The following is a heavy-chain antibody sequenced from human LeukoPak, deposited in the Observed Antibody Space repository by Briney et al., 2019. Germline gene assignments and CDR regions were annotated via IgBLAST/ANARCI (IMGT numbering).Heavy chain of an antibody. V-gene: IGHV3-30*02. Sequence: GGSLRLSCAASGFNFGSYSMTWVRQAPGKGLEWVAFIRYDGSNKYYADSVKGRFTISRDNSKNTLYLQMNSLRAEDTAVYYCAKIEAFDYDTSGRHWLDSWGQGTLVTVSS. CDR3: AKIEAFDYDTSGRHWLDS. D-gene: IGHD3-16*01. J-gene: IGHJ5*01. CDR2: IRYDGSNK. CDR1: GFNFGSYS.